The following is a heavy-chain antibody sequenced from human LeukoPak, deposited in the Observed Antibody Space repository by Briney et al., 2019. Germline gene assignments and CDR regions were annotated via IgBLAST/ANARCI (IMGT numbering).Heavy chain of an antibody. CDR2: ISAYNGNT. CDR1: GYTFTSYG. D-gene: IGHD3-22*01. Sequence: ASVKVSRKASGYTFTSYGISWVRQAPGQGLEWMGWISAYNGNTNYAQKLQGRVTMTTDTSTSTAYMELRSLRCDDTAVYYCARGHYYDSRLHWFDPWGQGTLVTVSS. J-gene: IGHJ5*02. CDR3: ARGHYYDSRLHWFDP. V-gene: IGHV1-18*01.